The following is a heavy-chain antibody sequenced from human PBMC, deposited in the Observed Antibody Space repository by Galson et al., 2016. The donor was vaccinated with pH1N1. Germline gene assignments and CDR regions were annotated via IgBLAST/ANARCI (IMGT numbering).Heavy chain of an antibody. J-gene: IGHJ5*02. CDR2: IYYSGST. CDR3: ARPRRESCSGRTCYPPFDP. CDR1: VGPINSDY. D-gene: IGHD2-15*01. V-gene: IGHV4-59*01. Sequence: SETLSLTCTVSVGPINSDYWSWIRQPPGKGLEWIGYIYYSGSTGYNPSLKSRVTISIDTSKNQFPLELSSVPAADTAVYYCARPRRESCSGRTCYPPFDPRGQGTLVTVSS.